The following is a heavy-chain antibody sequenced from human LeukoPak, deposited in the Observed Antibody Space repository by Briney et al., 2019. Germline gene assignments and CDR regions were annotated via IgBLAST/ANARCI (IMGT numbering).Heavy chain of an antibody. D-gene: IGHD3-9*01. J-gene: IGHJ4*02. CDR3: ARDYDILTGYYDY. V-gene: IGHV3-11*01. CDR1: GFTFSDYY. Sequence: KTGGSLRLSCAASGFTFSDYYMSWIRRAPGKGLEWVSYISSSGSTIYYADSVKGRFTISRDNAKNSLYLQMNSLRAEDTAVYYCARDYDILTGYYDYWGQGTLVTVSS. CDR2: ISSSGSTI.